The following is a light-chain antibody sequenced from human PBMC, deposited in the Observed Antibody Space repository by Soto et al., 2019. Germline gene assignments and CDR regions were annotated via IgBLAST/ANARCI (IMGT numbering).Light chain of an antibody. CDR1: QSVSSIY. V-gene: IGKV3-20*01. J-gene: IGKJ2*01. CDR3: QQYGSSPPYT. CDR2: GAF. Sequence: EIVLTQSPGTLSLSPGERATLSCRASQSVSSIYLAWYQQKPGQAPRLLIYGAFSRATGIPDRFSGSGSGTDFTLTISRLEPEDFAVYYCQQYGSSPPYTFGQGTKLESK.